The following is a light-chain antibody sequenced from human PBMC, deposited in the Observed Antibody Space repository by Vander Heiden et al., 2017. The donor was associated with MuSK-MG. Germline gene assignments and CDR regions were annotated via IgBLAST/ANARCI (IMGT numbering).Light chain of an antibody. CDR2: AAS. CDR3: QQSYSTPGFT. Sequence: DIQMTQSPSSLSASVGDRVTITCRASQSISSYLNWYQQKPGKAPKLLIYAASSLQSGVPSRFSGSGSGTDFTLTISRLQPEDFATYYCQQSYSTPGFTFGPGTKVDIK. J-gene: IGKJ3*01. CDR1: QSISSY. V-gene: IGKV1-39*01.